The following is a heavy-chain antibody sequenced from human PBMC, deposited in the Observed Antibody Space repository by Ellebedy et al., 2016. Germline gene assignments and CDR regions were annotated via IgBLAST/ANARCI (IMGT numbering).Heavy chain of an antibody. J-gene: IGHJ4*02. CDR3: ARVFSGSGNYYLPY. CDR1: GGSFSGYY. D-gene: IGHD3-10*01. Sequence: SETLSLTXAVYGGSFSGYYWSWIRQPPGKGLEWIGEINDSGSTNYSPSLKSRVSISVDTSKNQFSLKLSSVTAADTAVYYCARVFSGSGNYYLPYWGQGTLVTVSS. CDR2: INDSGST. V-gene: IGHV4-34*01.